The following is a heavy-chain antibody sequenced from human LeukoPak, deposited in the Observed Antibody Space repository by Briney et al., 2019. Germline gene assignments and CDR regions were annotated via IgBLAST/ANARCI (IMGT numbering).Heavy chain of an antibody. V-gene: IGHV1-46*01. J-gene: IGHJ4*02. Sequence: GASVKVSCKASGYTFTSNYIHWVRQAPGQGLEWMGMIYPRDGSTSYAQKLQGRVTMTTDTSTSTAYMELRSLRSDDTAVYYCARSLPYYDNSGYSLWGQGTLVTVSS. CDR1: GYTFTSNY. D-gene: IGHD3-22*01. CDR2: IYPRDGST. CDR3: ARSLPYYDNSGYSL.